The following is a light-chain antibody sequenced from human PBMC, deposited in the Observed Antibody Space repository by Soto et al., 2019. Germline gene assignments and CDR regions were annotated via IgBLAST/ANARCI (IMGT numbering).Light chain of an antibody. Sequence: EIVMTQSPGTLSLSPGERATLSVSASQSVSSSYLAWYQQKPGQAPRLLIYGASNRATGIPARFSGSGSGTDFTLTISSLEPEDFAVYYCQQHFNGPITFGQGTRLEIK. CDR3: QQHFNGPIT. CDR2: GAS. V-gene: IGKV3D-20*02. CDR1: QSVSSSY. J-gene: IGKJ5*01.